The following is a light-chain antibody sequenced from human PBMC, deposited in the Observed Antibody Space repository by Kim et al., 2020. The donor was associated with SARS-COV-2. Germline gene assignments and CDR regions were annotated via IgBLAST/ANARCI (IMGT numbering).Light chain of an antibody. CDR3: NSRGSKDTVV. CDR1: NSRSYY. Sequence: ALGQTVRLTCQGDNSRSYYATWYQQKPGRAPIVVIYGKSNRPSGIPDRFSGSSSGNTASLTITGTQAGDEADYYCNSRGSKDTVVFGGGTKLTVL. J-gene: IGLJ2*01. CDR2: GKS. V-gene: IGLV3-19*01.